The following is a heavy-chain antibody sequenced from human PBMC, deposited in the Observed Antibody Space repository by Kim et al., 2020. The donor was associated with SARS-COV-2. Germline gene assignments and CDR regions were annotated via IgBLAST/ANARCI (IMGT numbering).Heavy chain of an antibody. J-gene: IGHJ2*01. Sequence: GGSLRLSCAASGFTFSSYDMHWVLQATGKGLEWVSAIGTAGDTYYPGSVKGRFTISRENAKNSLYLQMNSLRAGDTAVYYCARYYYDSSGSNWYFDLWGRGTLVTVSS. CDR1: GFTFSSYD. CDR2: IGTAGDT. CDR3: ARYYYDSSGSNWYFDL. D-gene: IGHD3-22*01. V-gene: IGHV3-13*01.